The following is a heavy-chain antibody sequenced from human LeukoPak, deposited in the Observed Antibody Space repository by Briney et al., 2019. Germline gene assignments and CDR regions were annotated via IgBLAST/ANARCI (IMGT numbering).Heavy chain of an antibody. CDR1: GFTFSSYA. CDR3: ARDRSSGWYYYFDY. D-gene: IGHD6-19*01. J-gene: IGHJ4*02. CDR2: ISSNGGST. V-gene: IGHV3-64*01. Sequence: GGSLRLSCAASGFTFSSYAMHWVRQAPGKGLEYVSAISSNGGSTYYANSVKGRFTISRDNSKNTLYLQMGSLRAEDMAVYYCARDRSSGWYYYFDYWGQGTLVTVSS.